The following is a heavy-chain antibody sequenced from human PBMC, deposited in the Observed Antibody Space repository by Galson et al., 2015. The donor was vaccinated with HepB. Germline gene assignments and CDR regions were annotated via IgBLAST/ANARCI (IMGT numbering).Heavy chain of an antibody. CDR1: GFAFSNYA. V-gene: IGHV3-48*01. CDR2: ISSSGNTV. J-gene: IGHJ4*02. D-gene: IGHD5-18*01. CDR3: ARGRGYSYGYSDF. Sequence: SLRLSCAASGFAFSNYAINWVRQAPGKGLEWVAYISSSGNTVDYADSVKGRFTISRDNAKSSLYLQMNSLRAEDTAIYYCARGRGYSYGYSDFWGQGTLVIVSS.